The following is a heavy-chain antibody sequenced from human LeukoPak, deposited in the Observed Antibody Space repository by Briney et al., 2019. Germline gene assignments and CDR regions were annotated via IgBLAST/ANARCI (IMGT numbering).Heavy chain of an antibody. CDR3: AKRLFRGNHNWFDP. Sequence: GGSLRLSCAASGFTFSSYAMTWVRQAPGKGPEWVALIWYDGSNKYYGDSVKGRFTISRDNSKNTLYLQMNSLRAEDTAVYYCAKRLFRGNHNWFDPWGQGTLVTVSS. V-gene: IGHV3-33*06. CDR1: GFTFSSYA. D-gene: IGHD4-23*01. J-gene: IGHJ5*02. CDR2: IWYDGSNK.